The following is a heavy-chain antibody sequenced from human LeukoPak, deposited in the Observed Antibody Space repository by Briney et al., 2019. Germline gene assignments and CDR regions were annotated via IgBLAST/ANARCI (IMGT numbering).Heavy chain of an antibody. CDR1: GYTFTIYD. V-gene: IGHV1-8*01. CDR2: MNPNSGNT. D-gene: IGHD4-17*01. J-gene: IGHJ4*02. CDR3: ARVLRMTTVTTRSGLSY. Sequence: ASVKVSCTASGYTFTIYDNNWVRQATGQGLEWVGWMNPNSGNTGYAQKFQGRVTMTRNTSISTAYMELSSLRSEGTAVYYCARVLRMTTVTTRSGLSYWGQGTLVTVSS.